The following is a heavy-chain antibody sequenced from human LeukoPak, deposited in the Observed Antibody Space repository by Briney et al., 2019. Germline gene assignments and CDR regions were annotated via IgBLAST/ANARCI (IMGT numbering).Heavy chain of an antibody. CDR1: GFTFSNYW. Sequence: PGGSLRLSCAASGFTFSNYWMSWVRQAPGKGLEWVANIKQDGSEKYYVDSVKGRFTISRDNAKNSLYLQMNSLRVEDTAVYYCARDRWGYSYGVDWGQGTLVTVSS. CDR3: ARDRWGYSYGVD. CDR2: IKQDGSEK. V-gene: IGHV3-7*01. D-gene: IGHD5-18*01. J-gene: IGHJ4*02.